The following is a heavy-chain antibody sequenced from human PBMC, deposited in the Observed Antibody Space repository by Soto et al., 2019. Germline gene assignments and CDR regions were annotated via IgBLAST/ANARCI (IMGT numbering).Heavy chain of an antibody. D-gene: IGHD6-13*01. CDR1: GASIGSKY. Sequence: SWTLSLTCTVSGASIGSKYWTWIRQRPGKGLEWIGYVYTSGSTNYNPSLKSRVTISEDTSKSQFSLKVNSMTAADTAVYYCARYRREAVAGYTLDNWGQGILVTVSS. V-gene: IGHV4-4*08. CDR3: ARYRREAVAGYTLDN. CDR2: VYTSGST. J-gene: IGHJ4*02.